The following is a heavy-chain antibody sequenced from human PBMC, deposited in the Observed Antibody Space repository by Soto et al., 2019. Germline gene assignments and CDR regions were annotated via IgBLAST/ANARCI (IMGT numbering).Heavy chain of an antibody. CDR1: GYTFTRYG. V-gene: IGHV1-18*01. J-gene: IGHJ6*02. Sequence: ASVKVSCKTSGYTFTRYGISWVRQAPGQGLEWMGWISGYNGDTNYAQKFQDRVTMTIDTSTTTVYMELRSLTSDDTAAYYCAKNGQLAYYYYGMDVWGQGTTVTVSS. D-gene: IGHD5-18*01. CDR3: AKNGQLAYYYYGMDV. CDR2: ISGYNGDT.